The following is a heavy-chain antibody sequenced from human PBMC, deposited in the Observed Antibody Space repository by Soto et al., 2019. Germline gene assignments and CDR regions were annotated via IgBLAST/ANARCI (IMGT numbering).Heavy chain of an antibody. D-gene: IGHD5-18*01. CDR3: ARRYGSCFDH. V-gene: IGHV4-59*08. CDR2: IYYSGST. J-gene: IGHJ4*02. Sequence: PSETLSLTCTVSGGSISSYYWSWIRQPPGKGLEWIGYIYYSGSTNYNPSLNSRVTISVDTSKNQFSLKVSSVTAKDTAVDYFARRYGSCFDHSGPAPLVTVS. CDR1: GGSISSYY.